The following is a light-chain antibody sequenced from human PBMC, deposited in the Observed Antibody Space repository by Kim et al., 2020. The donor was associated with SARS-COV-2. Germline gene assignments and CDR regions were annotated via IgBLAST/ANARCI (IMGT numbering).Light chain of an antibody. J-gene: IGLJ3*02. Sequence: QSVLTQPPAVSGAPGQRVTISCTGSSPNIGAGYDVHWYQQLPGAAPTLLIYANINRPPGVPDRFSGSKSGTSASLVITGLRAEDEGDYYCQSYDNSLSISVFGGGTQLTVL. CDR3: QSYDNSLSISV. CDR2: ANI. V-gene: IGLV1-40*01. CDR1: SPNIGAGYD.